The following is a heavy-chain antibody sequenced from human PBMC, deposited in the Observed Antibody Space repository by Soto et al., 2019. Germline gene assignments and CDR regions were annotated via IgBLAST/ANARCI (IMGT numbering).Heavy chain of an antibody. D-gene: IGHD6-13*01. CDR1: GFTFRSFG. CDR3: AKDVGQQLVLNYGMDV. J-gene: IGHJ6*02. CDR2: VSYDGNHK. Sequence: QVQLVESGGGVIQPGTSLSLSCGSSGFTFRSFGMYWVRQAPGKGLEWVAVVSYDGNHKYYADSVKGRFTVSSENAKNMLYQQMNSLRGEDTAVYYCAKDVGQQLVLNYGMDVWGQGTTVTVSS. V-gene: IGHV3-30*18.